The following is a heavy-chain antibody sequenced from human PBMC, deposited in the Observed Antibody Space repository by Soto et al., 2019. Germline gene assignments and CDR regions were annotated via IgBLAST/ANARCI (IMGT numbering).Heavy chain of an antibody. CDR1: GFTFSSYA. V-gene: IGHV3-23*01. CDR3: AKDVAYYEDSSGYYRFDH. J-gene: IGHJ4*02. Sequence: GGSLRLSCAASGFTFSSYAMSWVLQAPGKGLEWVSAISGSGGSTYYAGSVKGRFTISRDNSKNTLYLQMNSLRAEETAVYYCAKDVAYYEDSSGYYRFDHWGQGTMVTVSS. D-gene: IGHD3-22*01. CDR2: ISGSGGST.